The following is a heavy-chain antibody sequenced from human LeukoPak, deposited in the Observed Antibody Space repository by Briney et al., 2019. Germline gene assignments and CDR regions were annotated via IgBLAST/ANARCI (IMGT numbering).Heavy chain of an antibody. Sequence: TGGCLRLSCAASGFTFNNYAMSWVRQTPGKGLEWVSGISDSAASTYYTDSVKGRFTISRDNSKDTVYLQMNNLRVADTALYFCVRHDSYIPFWGQGSLVTVSS. CDR3: VRHDSYIPF. CDR2: ISDSAAST. D-gene: IGHD5-18*01. CDR1: GFTFNNYA. V-gene: IGHV3-23*01. J-gene: IGHJ1*01.